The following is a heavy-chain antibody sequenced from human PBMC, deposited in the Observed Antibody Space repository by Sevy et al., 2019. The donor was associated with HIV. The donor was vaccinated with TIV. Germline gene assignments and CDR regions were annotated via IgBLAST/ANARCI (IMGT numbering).Heavy chain of an antibody. CDR1: GFTFGDYA. V-gene: IGHV3-49*04. Sequence: GGSLRLSCTASGFTFGDYAMSWVRQAPGKGLEWVGFIRSKAYGGTTEYAASVKGRFTISRDDSKSIPYLQMNSLKTDDTAVYYCTIVRGSSSPYYYYGMDVWGQGTTVTVSS. CDR2: IRSKAYGGTT. D-gene: IGHD6-6*01. CDR3: TIVRGSSSPYYYYGMDV. J-gene: IGHJ6*02.